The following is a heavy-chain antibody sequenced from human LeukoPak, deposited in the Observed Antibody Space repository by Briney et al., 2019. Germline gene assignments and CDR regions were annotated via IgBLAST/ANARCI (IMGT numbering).Heavy chain of an antibody. CDR2: INPSGGST. Sequence: ASVKVSCKASGYTFTSYYMHWVRQAPGQGLEWMGIINPSGGSTSYAQKFQGRVTMTRDTSTSTVYMELSSLRSEDTAVYYCARVRARVVPAAITPDYWGQGTLVTVSS. V-gene: IGHV1-46*01. D-gene: IGHD2-2*02. CDR3: ARVRARVVPAAITPDY. J-gene: IGHJ4*02. CDR1: GYTFTSYY.